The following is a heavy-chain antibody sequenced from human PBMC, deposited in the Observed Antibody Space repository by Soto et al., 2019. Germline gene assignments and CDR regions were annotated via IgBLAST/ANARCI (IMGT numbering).Heavy chain of an antibody. CDR3: ARGPGTMAKIDY. D-gene: IGHD3-10*01. Sequence: PSETLSLTCTVSGGSISSGGLYWGWIRQHPGKGLEWIGYIFYSGSTYYNPSLKSRVTISVDTSKNQFSLKLSSVTAADTAVYYCARGPGTMAKIDYWGQGTLVTVSS. V-gene: IGHV4-31*03. J-gene: IGHJ4*02. CDR1: GGSISSGGLY. CDR2: IFYSGST.